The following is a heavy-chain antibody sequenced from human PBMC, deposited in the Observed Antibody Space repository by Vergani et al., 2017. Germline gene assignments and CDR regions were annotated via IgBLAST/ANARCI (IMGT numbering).Heavy chain of an antibody. CDR1: GGSISSYY. CDR3: ARTSIAARPLGWFDP. J-gene: IGHJ5*02. Sequence: QVQLQESGPGLVKPSETLSLTCTVSGGSISSYYWSWIRQPPGKGLEWIGYIYYSGSTNYNPSLKSRVTISVDTSKNQFSLKLSSVTAADTAVYYCARTSIAARPLGWFDPWGQGTLVTVSS. CDR2: IYYSGST. D-gene: IGHD6-6*01. V-gene: IGHV4-59*08.